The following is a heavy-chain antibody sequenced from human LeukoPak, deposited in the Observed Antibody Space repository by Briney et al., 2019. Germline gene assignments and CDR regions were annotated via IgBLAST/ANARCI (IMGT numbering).Heavy chain of an antibody. CDR2: IYYSGST. Sequence: RPSETLSLTCAVSGGSISSGGYSWSWIRQPPGKGLEWIGYIYYSGSTYYNPSLKSRVTISVDTSKNQFSLKLSSVTAADTAVYYCARYTVTTDYYYYMDVWGKGTTVTVSS. J-gene: IGHJ6*03. CDR1: GGSISSGGYS. V-gene: IGHV4-30-4*07. D-gene: IGHD4-11*01. CDR3: ARYTVTTDYYYYMDV.